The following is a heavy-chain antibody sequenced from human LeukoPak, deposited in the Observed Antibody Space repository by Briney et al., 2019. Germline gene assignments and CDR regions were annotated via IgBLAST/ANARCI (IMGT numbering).Heavy chain of an antibody. D-gene: IGHD2-15*01. V-gene: IGHV5-51*01. Sequence: GESLKISCKGSGYSFTSYWIGWVRQMPGKGLEWMGIIYPGDSDTRYSPSFQGQVTISADKSISTAYLQWSSLKASDTAMYYCARIRFLYRSGGSCYNGYFDYWGQGTLVTVSS. CDR3: ARIRFLYRSGGSCYNGYFDY. J-gene: IGHJ4*02. CDR2: IYPGDSDT. CDR1: GYSFTSYW.